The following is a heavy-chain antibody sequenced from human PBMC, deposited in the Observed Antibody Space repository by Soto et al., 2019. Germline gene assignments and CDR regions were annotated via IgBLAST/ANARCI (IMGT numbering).Heavy chain of an antibody. Sequence: GGSVRLSCAASGFTFSSYGMHWVRQAPGKGLEWVAVIWYDGSNKYYADSVKVRFTIARDNSKNTLYLQMNSLRAEDTAVYYCAREVIVGATTFYFDYWGQGTLVTVSS. CDR2: IWYDGSNK. V-gene: IGHV3-33*01. D-gene: IGHD1-26*01. CDR1: GFTFSSYG. J-gene: IGHJ4*02. CDR3: AREVIVGATTFYFDY.